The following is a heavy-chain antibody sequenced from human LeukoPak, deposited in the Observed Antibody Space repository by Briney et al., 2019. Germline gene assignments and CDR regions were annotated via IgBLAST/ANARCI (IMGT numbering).Heavy chain of an antibody. CDR1: GYRFTSYW. Sequence: GESLKISCKGSGYRFTSYWIGWVRQMPGKGLEWMGIIYPGDSDPSYSPSFQAQVLISADKSISTAYLQWSSLKASDSAMYYCARLSGGYRLGPLDYWGQGTLVTVSS. D-gene: IGHD3-16*02. CDR2: IYPGDSDP. CDR3: ARLSGGYRLGPLDY. V-gene: IGHV5-51*01. J-gene: IGHJ4*02.